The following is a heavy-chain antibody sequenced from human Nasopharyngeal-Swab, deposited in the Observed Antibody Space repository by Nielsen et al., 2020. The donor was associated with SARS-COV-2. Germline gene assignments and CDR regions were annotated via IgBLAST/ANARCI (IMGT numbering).Heavy chain of an antibody. D-gene: IGHD3-10*01. V-gene: IGHV4-34*01. CDR1: GGSLSGYY. CDR2: INSSGST. J-gene: IGHJ4*02. Sequence: GSLRLSCAVYGGSLSGYYWSWIRQPPGKGLEWIGEINSSGSTNYNPSPKSRVTMSVDTSKNQFSLKMTSVTAADTAVYYCSKDYDGSLGWDDYWGQGTVVTVSS. CDR3: SKDYDGSLGWDDY.